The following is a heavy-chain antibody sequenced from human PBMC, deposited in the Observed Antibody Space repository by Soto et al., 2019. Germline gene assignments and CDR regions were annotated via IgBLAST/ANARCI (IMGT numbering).Heavy chain of an antibody. CDR3: AKDLEHDYIWGSYRPQAFDI. Sequence: GSLRLSCAASGFTFSNYAMSWVRQAPGKGLEWVSAISGSGGSTYYADSVKGRFTISRDNSKNTLYLQMNSLRAEDTAVYYCAKDLEHDYIWGSYRPQAFDIWGQGTMVTVSS. V-gene: IGHV3-23*01. D-gene: IGHD3-16*02. J-gene: IGHJ3*02. CDR2: ISGSGGST. CDR1: GFTFSNYA.